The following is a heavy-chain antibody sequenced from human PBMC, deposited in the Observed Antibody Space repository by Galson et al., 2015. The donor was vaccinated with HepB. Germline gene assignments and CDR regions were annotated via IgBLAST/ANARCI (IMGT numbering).Heavy chain of an antibody. CDR1: GFTFSTYA. CDR2: ITYSGGSE. CDR3: GKVGGNLWSGPSDY. D-gene: IGHD3-3*01. V-gene: IGHV3-23*01. J-gene: IGHJ4*02. Sequence: SLRLSCAASGFTFSTYAMNWVRQAPGKGLEWVSSITYSGGSEYYADSVKGRFTISRDNSKNTLYLQMNSLRAEDTAVYYCGKVGGNLWSGPSDYWGQGTLVTVSS.